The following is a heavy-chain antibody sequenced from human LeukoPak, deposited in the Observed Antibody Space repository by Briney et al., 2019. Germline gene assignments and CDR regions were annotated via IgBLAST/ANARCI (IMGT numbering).Heavy chain of an antibody. CDR2: IRYDGSNK. V-gene: IGHV3-30*02. J-gene: IGHJ6*03. CDR3: AREGVVIAIVYLDV. D-gene: IGHD2-21*01. CDR1: GFTFSSYG. Sequence: GGSLRLSCAASGFTFSSYGMHWVRQAPGKGLEWVAFIRYDGSNKYYADSVKGRFTISRDNSKNTLYLQMNSLRAEGTAVYYCAREGVVIAIVYLDVWGKGTTVTVSS.